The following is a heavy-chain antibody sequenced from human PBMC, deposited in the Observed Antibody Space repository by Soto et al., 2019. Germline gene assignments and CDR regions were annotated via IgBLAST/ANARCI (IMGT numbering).Heavy chain of an antibody. V-gene: IGHV3-48*01. D-gene: IGHD2-15*01. CDR1: GFTFSSYS. CDR2: ISSSTSTI. J-gene: IGHJ4*02. CDR3: ASDKGRSPLDY. Sequence: EVQLVESGGGLVQPGGSLRLSCAASGFTFSSYSMNWVRQAPGKGLEWVSYISSSTSTIYYADSVKGRFTISRDNAKNSLYLQMNSLRAEDTPVYYCASDKGRSPLDYWGQGTLVTVSS.